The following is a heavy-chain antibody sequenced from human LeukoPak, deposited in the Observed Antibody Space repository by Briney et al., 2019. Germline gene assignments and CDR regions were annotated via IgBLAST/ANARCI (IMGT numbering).Heavy chain of an antibody. CDR3: ARVGYSGSSYYFDY. J-gene: IGHJ4*02. CDR2: INHSRGT. Sequence: SETLSLTCSVYGGSITAYYWSWIRQPPGKGLEWIGEINHSRGTKYNPSLESRVTILLDASKNEFSLNLNSVTAADTAVYYCARVGYSGSSYYFDYWGQGTLVTVSS. D-gene: IGHD1-26*01. V-gene: IGHV4-34*01. CDR1: GGSITAYY.